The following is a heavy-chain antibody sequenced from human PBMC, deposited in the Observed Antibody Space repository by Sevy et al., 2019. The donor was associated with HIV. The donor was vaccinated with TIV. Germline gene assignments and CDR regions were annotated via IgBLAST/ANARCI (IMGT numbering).Heavy chain of an antibody. CDR3: ALERLSSNVAEYFQN. J-gene: IGHJ1*01. CDR2: IWYDGTIK. V-gene: IGHV3-30*02. Sequence: GGSLRLSRAASGFTFSSYVMHWVRQAPGKGLEWVALIWYDGTIKYYADSVKGRFTISRDNSKSSLYLQMNSLRGEDTAVYYCALERLSSNVAEYFQNWGQGTLVTVSS. CDR1: GFTFSSYV. D-gene: IGHD1-1*01.